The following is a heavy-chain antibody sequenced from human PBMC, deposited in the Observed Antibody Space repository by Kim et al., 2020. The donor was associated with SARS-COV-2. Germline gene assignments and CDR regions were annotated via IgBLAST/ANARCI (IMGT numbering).Heavy chain of an antibody. Sequence: SLKSRVTISVDTSKNQFSLKLSSVTAADTAVYYCARPIAAAGQDYYGMDVWGQGTTVTVSS. J-gene: IGHJ6*02. D-gene: IGHD6-13*01. V-gene: IGHV4-34*13. CDR3: ARPIAAAGQDYYGMDV.